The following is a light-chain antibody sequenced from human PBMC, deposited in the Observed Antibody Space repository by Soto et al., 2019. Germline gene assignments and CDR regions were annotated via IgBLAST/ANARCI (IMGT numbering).Light chain of an antibody. Sequence: SALTQPPSASGSPGQSVTISCTGTSSDIGYYNFVSWYQQNPGKAPRLLIYEVNKRPSGVPDRFSGSKSGNTASLTVSGLQAADEADYYCTSYAGSDVHYVFGTGTKLTVL. CDR3: TSYAGSDVHYV. J-gene: IGLJ1*01. CDR1: SSDIGYYNF. CDR2: EVN. V-gene: IGLV2-8*01.